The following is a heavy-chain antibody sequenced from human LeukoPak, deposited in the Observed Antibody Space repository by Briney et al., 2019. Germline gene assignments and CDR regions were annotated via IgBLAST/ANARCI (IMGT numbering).Heavy chain of an antibody. Sequence: WETLSLTCTVSGASVSNYYWSWIRQPPEKELEWIGYVSNSGSTDYHPSLKSRVTISVDTSKNLFSLKLSSVTAADTAVYYCARVATGAKPFDPWGQGTLVTVSS. CDR2: VSNSGST. V-gene: IGHV4-59*02. CDR1: GASVSNYY. D-gene: IGHD1-7*01. J-gene: IGHJ5*02. CDR3: ARVATGAKPFDP.